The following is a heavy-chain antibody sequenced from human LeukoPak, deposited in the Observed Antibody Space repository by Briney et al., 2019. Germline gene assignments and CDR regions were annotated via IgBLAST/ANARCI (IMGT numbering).Heavy chain of an antibody. D-gene: IGHD2-21*02. CDR3: ARDLSSRATYCGGDCYHYYYYGMDV. V-gene: IGHV3-23*01. CDR1: GFTFSSYS. CDR2: ISGSGGST. J-gene: IGHJ6*02. Sequence: HPGGSLRLSCAASGFTFSSYSMNWVRQAPGKGLEWVSAISGSGGSTYYADSVKGRFTISRDNSKNTLYLQMNSLRAEDTAVYYCARDLSSRATYCGGDCYHYYYYGMDVWGQGTTVTVSS.